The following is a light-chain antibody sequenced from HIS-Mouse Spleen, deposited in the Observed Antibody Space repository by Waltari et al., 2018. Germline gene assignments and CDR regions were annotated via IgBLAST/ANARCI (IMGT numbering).Light chain of an antibody. CDR3: SSYAGSNNYV. CDR1: SSDVGGYNY. CDR2: GCS. J-gene: IGLJ1*01. V-gene: IGLV2-8*01. Sequence: QSALTQPPSASGSPGQSVTISCTGTSSDVGGYNYVSWYQQHPGKAPKLMIYGCSKRPSGVPDRFSGAKSGNTASLTVSGLQAEDEAEYYCSSYAGSNNYVFGTGTKVTVL.